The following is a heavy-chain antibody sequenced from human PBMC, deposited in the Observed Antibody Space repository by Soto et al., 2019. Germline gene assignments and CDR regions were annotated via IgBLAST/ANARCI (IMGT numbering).Heavy chain of an antibody. CDR1: GDSISTFS. Sequence: QVQLQESGPGLVKPSETLSLTCTVPGDSISTFSWSWIRQPTGKGLESLGRISARGRTNYNPSLQSRVAMSLDTSKNQFSLRLTSLSAADTAVYFCARGMGRYFDLWGRGTLVTVFS. J-gene: IGHJ2*01. V-gene: IGHV4-4*07. CDR2: ISARGRT. CDR3: ARGMGRYFDL. D-gene: IGHD2-8*01.